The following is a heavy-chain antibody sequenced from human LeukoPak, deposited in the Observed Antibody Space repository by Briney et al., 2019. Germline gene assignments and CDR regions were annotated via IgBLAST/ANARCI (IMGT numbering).Heavy chain of an antibody. CDR3: TRGHWGLQS. V-gene: IGHV4-59*02. J-gene: IGHJ5*02. Sequence: PSETLSLTCTVSGASVTDYYWSWIRQSPGKGLEWISYIHHSGNSDYNPSLRSRVATSLDTSKNQFSLNLISVTAADTAVYYCTRGHWGLQSWSQGTLVTVSS. CDR1: GASVTDYY. CDR2: IHHSGNS. D-gene: IGHD7-27*01.